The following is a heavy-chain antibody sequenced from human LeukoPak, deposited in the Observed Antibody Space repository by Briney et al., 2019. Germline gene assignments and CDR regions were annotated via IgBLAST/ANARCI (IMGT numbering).Heavy chain of an antibody. CDR1: GFTFSSYS. J-gene: IGHJ6*04. CDR3: ARDKLPGGMSYYYYYGMDV. V-gene: IGHV3-21*01. CDR2: ISSSSSYI. D-gene: IGHD3-16*01. Sequence: GGSLRLSCAASGFTFSSYSMNWVRQAPGKGLEWVSSISSSSSYIYYADSVKGRFTISRDNAKNSPYLQMNSLRAEDTAVYYCARDKLPGGMSYYYYYGMDVWGEGTTVTVSS.